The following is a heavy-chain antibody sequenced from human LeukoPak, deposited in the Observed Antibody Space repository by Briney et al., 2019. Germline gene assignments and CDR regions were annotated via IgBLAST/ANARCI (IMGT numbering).Heavy chain of an antibody. J-gene: IGHJ5*02. CDR2: IFYSGST. Sequence: SETLSLTCTVSGGFIITSTDYWGWIRQPPGKGLEWIGSIFYSGSTYYNPSLKSRVTISVATSKNHFSLKLSSVTAADTAVYYCARHVRADNWFDPWGQGTLVTVSS. CDR1: GGFIITSTDY. D-gene: IGHD2-8*01. V-gene: IGHV4-39*01. CDR3: ARHVRADNWFDP.